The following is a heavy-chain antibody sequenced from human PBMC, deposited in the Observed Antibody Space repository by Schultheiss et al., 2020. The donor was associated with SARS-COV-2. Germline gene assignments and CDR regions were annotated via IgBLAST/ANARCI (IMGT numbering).Heavy chain of an antibody. CDR3: AKVYSRLRYYYYYYMDV. V-gene: IGHV3-23*01. D-gene: IGHD2-15*01. Sequence: GGSLRLSCAASGFTFSRNAMSWVRQAPGKGLEWVSAISGSGGSTYYADSVKGRFTIFRDNSKNTLYLQMNSLRAEDTAVYYCAKVYSRLRYYYYYYMDVWGKGTTVTVSS. CDR1: GFTFSRNA. J-gene: IGHJ6*03. CDR2: ISGSGGST.